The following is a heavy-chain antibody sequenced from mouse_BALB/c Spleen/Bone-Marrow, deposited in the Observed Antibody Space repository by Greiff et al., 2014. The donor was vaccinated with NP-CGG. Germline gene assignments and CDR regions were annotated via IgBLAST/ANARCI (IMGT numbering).Heavy chain of an antibody. J-gene: IGHJ2*01. CDR2: ILPGSGTA. CDR1: GYTFSNYW. Sequence: QVQLKESGAELMKPGASVKISCKATGYTFSNYWIDWVKQRPGHGLEWIGEILPGSGTANYNEKFKGKATFTADTSSNTAYMQLSSLTSEDSALYYCARASVVPYYFDFWGQGTTLTGSS. CDR3: ARASVVPYYFDF. V-gene: IGHV1-9*01. D-gene: IGHD1-1*01.